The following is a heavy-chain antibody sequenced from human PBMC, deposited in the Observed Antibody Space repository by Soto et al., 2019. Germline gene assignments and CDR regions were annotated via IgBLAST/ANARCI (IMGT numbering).Heavy chain of an antibody. J-gene: IGHJ4*02. CDR2: ISDSGGST. Sequence: VQLQESGPGLVKPSETLSLTCTVSGGSISTDNYYWSWVRQAPGRGLEWVSGISDSGGSTYYADSVKGRFTISRDNAKNTLYLQMKSLRVEDTALYYCAKDGGWSLAVAGLFDYWGPGTQVTVSS. CDR1: GGSISTDNYY. V-gene: IGHV3-23*01. CDR3: AKDGGWSLAVAGLFDY. D-gene: IGHD6-19*01.